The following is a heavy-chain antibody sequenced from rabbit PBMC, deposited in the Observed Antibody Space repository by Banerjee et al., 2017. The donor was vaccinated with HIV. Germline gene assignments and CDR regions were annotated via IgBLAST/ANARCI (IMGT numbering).Heavy chain of an antibody. CDR1: AFSFSNKYV. D-gene: IGHD7-1*01. J-gene: IGHJ4*01. CDR2: INVGDGST. V-gene: IGHV1S45*01. CDR3: ARDAGGDGYSNDL. Sequence: QEQLEESGGDLVKPEGSLTLTCTASAFSFSNKYVMCWVRQAPGKGLEWIACINVGDGSTYYGSWAKGRFTISKTSSTTVTLQVTSLTAADTATYFCARDAGGDGYSNDLWGPGTLVTVS.